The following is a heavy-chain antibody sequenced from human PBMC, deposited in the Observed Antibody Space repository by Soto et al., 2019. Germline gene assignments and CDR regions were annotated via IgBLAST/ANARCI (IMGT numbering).Heavy chain of an antibody. V-gene: IGHV1-69*13. CDR2: IIPIFGTA. J-gene: IGHJ4*02. D-gene: IGHD3-9*01. CDR3: ARHGYVLRYFDWLLSFDY. CDR1: GGTFSSYA. Sequence: ASVKVSCKASGGTFSSYAISWVRQAPGQGLEWMGGIIPIFGTANYAQKFQGRVTITADESTSTAYMGLSSLRSEDTAVYYCARHGYVLRYFDWLLSFDYWGQGTLVTVSS.